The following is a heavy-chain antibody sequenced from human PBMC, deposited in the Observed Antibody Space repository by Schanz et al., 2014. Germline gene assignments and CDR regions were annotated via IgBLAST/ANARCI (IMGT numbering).Heavy chain of an antibody. CDR3: ARDSGSSSWYPSDD. CDR1: GFGFDDYA. CDR2: INWNGGST. V-gene: IGHV3-20*04. Sequence: EVQLVESGGGVVRPGGSLRLSCAASGFGFDDYAMSWVRQAPGKGLEWVSGINWNGGSTGYADSVKGRFTISRDNAKNSHYLQMNSLRAEDTALYCCARDSGSSSWYPSDDWGQGTLVTVSS. J-gene: IGHJ4*02. D-gene: IGHD6-13*01.